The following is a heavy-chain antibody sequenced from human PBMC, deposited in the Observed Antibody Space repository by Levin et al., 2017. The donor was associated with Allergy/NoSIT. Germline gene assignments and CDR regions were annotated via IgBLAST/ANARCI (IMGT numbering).Heavy chain of an antibody. CDR1: GFIFTMSA. CDR2: ISSNGGST. Sequence: GGSLRLSCSTSGFIFTMSAMHWVRQAPGKGLEYVSTISSNGGSTYYADSVNGRFTISRDNSKNMVYLQMNSLEVEDTAFYYCLKDQSLLVGSFDHWGQGVLVTVTS. V-gene: IGHV3-64D*06. CDR3: LKDQSLLVGSFDH. J-gene: IGHJ4*02. D-gene: IGHD3-10*01.